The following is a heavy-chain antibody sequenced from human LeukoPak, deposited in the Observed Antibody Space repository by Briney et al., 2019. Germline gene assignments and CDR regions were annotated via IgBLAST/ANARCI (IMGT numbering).Heavy chain of an antibody. Sequence: GGSLRLSCAASGFTFSSYGMHWVRQAPGKELEWVAVIWYDGSNKYNADSVKGRFTISRDNSKNTLYLQMNSLRAEDTAVYYCARGYCSSTSCYAFDYWGQGTLVTVSS. CDR2: IWYDGSNK. CDR3: ARGYCSSTSCYAFDY. CDR1: GFTFSSYG. D-gene: IGHD2-2*01. V-gene: IGHV3-33*01. J-gene: IGHJ4*02.